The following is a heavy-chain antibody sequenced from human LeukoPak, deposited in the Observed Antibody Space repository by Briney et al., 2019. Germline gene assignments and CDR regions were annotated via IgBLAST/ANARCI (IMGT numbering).Heavy chain of an antibody. D-gene: IGHD3-22*01. J-gene: IGHJ5*02. CDR2: INPNSGGT. Sequence: GASVKVSCKGSVYTFTGYSMHWVRQAPGQGLEWMGRINPNSGGTNYAQKFQGRVTMTRDTSISTAYMELSGLRSDDTAVYYCARERGYDSSGPHDGFDPWGQGTLVTVSS. CDR1: VYTFTGYS. CDR3: ARERGYDSSGPHDGFDP. V-gene: IGHV1-2*06.